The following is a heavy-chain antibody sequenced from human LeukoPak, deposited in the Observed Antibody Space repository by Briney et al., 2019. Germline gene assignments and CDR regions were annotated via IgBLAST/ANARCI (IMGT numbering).Heavy chain of an antibody. Sequence: GGSLRLSCAASGFTFSSYGMHWVRQAPGKGLEWVAIISYDGSNKYYGDSVKGRFTISRDNAKKSLYLQMNSLRAEDTAVYYCARPRGCGSSRCNNFDYWGQGTLVTVSS. V-gene: IGHV3-30*03. CDR2: ISYDGSNK. J-gene: IGHJ4*02. CDR3: ARPRGCGSSRCNNFDY. D-gene: IGHD2-2*01. CDR1: GFTFSSYG.